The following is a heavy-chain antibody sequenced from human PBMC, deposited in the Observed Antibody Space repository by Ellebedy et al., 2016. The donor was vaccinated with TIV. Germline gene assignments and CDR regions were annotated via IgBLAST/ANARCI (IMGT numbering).Heavy chain of an antibody. V-gene: IGHV1-69*13. D-gene: IGHD3-22*01. CDR2: IIPIFGTA. CDR1: GGTFSSYA. CDR3: ARGFTMIPTYFDY. J-gene: IGHJ4*02. Sequence: AASVKVSCKASGGTFSSYAISWVRQAPGQGLEWMGGIIPIFGTANYAQKFQGRVTITADESTSTAYMELSSLRSEDTAVYYCARGFTMIPTYFDYWGQGTLVTVSS.